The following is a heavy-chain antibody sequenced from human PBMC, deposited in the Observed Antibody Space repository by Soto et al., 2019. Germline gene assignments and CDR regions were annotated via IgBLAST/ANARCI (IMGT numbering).Heavy chain of an antibody. D-gene: IGHD2-8*01. Sequence: SETLSLTCAVSGYSISSGYYWGWIRQPPGKGLEWIGSIYHSGSTYYSPSLKSRVTISVDTSKNQFSLKLSSVTAADTAVYYCARKLVPFDYWGQGTLVTVSS. V-gene: IGHV4-38-2*01. CDR3: ARKLVPFDY. J-gene: IGHJ4*02. CDR2: IYHSGST. CDR1: GYSISSGYY.